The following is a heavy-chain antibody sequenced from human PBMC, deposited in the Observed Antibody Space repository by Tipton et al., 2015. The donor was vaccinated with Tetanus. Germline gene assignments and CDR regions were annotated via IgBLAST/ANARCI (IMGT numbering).Heavy chain of an antibody. V-gene: IGHV4-59*12. D-gene: IGHD3-3*01. CDR2: IYHSGTT. CDR1: GGSMSNNY. CDR3: ARESITIFGVVSIDY. Sequence: TLSLTCSVSGGSMSNNYWSWIRQPPGKGLEWIGEIYHSGTTNYNPSLKSRVTMSVDNSKNQFSLKLNSVTAADTAVYYCARESITIFGVVSIDYWGQGTLVTVSS. J-gene: IGHJ4*02.